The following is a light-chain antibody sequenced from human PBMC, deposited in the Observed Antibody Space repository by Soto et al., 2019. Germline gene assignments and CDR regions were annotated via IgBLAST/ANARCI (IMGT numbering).Light chain of an antibody. CDR2: INN. J-gene: IGLJ2*01. CDR1: SSNIGSNT. CDR3: ATWDAYRNML. Sequence: QSVLTQPPSASGTPGQRVTISCSGDSSNIGSNTVNWYQQLPGMAPKLLIYINNQRPSGVPDRFSGSKSGTSASLAISGLQSDDEADYYCATWDAYRNMLFGGGTKLTVL. V-gene: IGLV1-44*01.